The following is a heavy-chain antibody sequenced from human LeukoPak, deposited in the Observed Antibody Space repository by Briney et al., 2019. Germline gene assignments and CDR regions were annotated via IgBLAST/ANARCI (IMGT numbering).Heavy chain of an antibody. V-gene: IGHV1-3*01. CDR2: INAGNGNT. CDR1: GYTFTSYA. D-gene: IGHD3-3*01. J-gene: IGHJ4*02. Sequence: GASVKVSCKASGYTFTSYAMHWVRQAPGQRLEWMGWINAGNGNTKYSQKLQGRVTMTTDTSTSTAYMELRSLRSDDTAVYYCARDRQNKDFWSGGDYWGQGTLVTVSS. CDR3: ARDRQNKDFWSGGDY.